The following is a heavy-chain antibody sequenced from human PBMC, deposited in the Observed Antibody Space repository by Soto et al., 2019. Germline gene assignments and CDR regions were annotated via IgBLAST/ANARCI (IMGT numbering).Heavy chain of an antibody. CDR1: RYTFSRYY. D-gene: IGHD3-3*02. CDR3: SRPSNYFDY. CDR2: INPSGGNT. Sequence: ASVQVSCMASRYTFSRYYMHWVRQAPGQGGEWMGIINPSGGNTSHTQKFQGRVTMTRDPSKGPVYIELRRLGTQDPGRYYGSRPSNYFDYWGQGTLVTVSS. V-gene: IGHV1-46*01. J-gene: IGHJ4*02.